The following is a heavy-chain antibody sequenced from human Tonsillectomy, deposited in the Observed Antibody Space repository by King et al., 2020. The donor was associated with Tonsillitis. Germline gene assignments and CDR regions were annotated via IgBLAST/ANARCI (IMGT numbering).Heavy chain of an antibody. Sequence: QLQESGPGLVKPSETLSLTCTVSGGSISSSSYYWGWVRQPPGKGLEWIGNIFYSGTTYYNPSLKSRVTISVDTSKNQFSLKLSSVTAADTAVYYCARGYSSGWSAAGTVVTPTYVDYWGQGTPVTVSP. V-gene: IGHV4-39*07. D-gene: IGHD6-19*01. CDR3: ARGYSSGWSAAGTVVTPTYVDY. J-gene: IGHJ4*02. CDR2: IFYSGTT. CDR1: GGSISSSSYY.